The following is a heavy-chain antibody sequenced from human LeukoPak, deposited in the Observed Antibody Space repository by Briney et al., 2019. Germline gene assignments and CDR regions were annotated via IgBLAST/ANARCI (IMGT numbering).Heavy chain of an antibody. Sequence: PGGSLRLSCAASGFTFSNYAMGWVRQAPGKGLEWVSTMSDSGSNTYYVDSVKGRFTISRDNSKNTVYLQMNSLRAEDTAVYYCAKGRIAVAGTDFDFWGQGTLVTVSS. CDR1: GFTFSNYA. CDR2: MSDSGSNT. J-gene: IGHJ4*02. V-gene: IGHV3-23*01. D-gene: IGHD6-19*01. CDR3: AKGRIAVAGTDFDF.